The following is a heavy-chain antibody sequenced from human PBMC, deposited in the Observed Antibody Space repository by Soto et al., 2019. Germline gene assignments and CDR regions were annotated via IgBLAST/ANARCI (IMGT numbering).Heavy chain of an antibody. D-gene: IGHD2-2*01. J-gene: IGHJ5*02. CDR2: ISAYTDTP. CDR1: GYTFTNFC. CDR3: ARVIPGVEAWFDP. V-gene: IGHV1-18*01. Sequence: GGSVEVSCEASGYTFTNFCVTWVRRAPGQGLEWMGWISAYTDTPNYAQKFQGRVTMTIDTSTSTAYMDLRSLTSDDTAVYYCARVIPGVEAWFDPWGQGTLVTVSS.